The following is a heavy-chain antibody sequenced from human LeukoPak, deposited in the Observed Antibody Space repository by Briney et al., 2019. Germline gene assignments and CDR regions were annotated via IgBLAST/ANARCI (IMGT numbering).Heavy chain of an antibody. Sequence: SETLSLTCAVYGGSFSGYYWSWMRQPPGKGLEWIGEINHSGSTNYNPSLKSRVTISVVTSKNQFSLKLSSVTAADSAVYYCARGEIFDYYYYYYMDVWGKGTTVTVSS. CDR1: GGSFSGYY. D-gene: IGHD2-15*01. V-gene: IGHV4-34*01. CDR3: ARGEIFDYYYYYYMDV. J-gene: IGHJ6*03. CDR2: INHSGST.